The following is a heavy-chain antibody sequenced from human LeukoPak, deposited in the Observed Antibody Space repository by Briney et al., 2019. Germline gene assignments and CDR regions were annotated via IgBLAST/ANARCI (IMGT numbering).Heavy chain of an antibody. CDR3: VIDSGDGFDI. Sequence: PGGSLRLSCAASGFTFNIYEMNWVRQAPGKGLEWVSYISNSGSTKYYADSVKGRFTISRDNAKKSLYVQMNSLRAEDTAVYYCVIDSGDGFDIWGQGTMVTVSS. J-gene: IGHJ3*02. CDR2: ISNSGSTK. V-gene: IGHV3-48*03. CDR1: GFTFNIYE. D-gene: IGHD3-10*01.